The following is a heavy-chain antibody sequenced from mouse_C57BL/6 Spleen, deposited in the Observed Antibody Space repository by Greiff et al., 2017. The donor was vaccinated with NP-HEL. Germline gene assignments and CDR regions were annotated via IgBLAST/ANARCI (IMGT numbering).Heavy chain of an antibody. CDR1: GFTFSDYG. J-gene: IGHJ3*01. CDR3: AIPVSDYAWFAY. V-gene: IGHV5-17*01. CDR2: ISSGSSTL. D-gene: IGHD2-4*01. Sequence: EVKLMESGGGLVKPGGSLKLSCAASGFTFSDYGMHWVRQAPEKGLEWVAYISSGSSTLYYADTVKGRFTISRDNAKNTLFLQMTSLRSEDTSMYYCAIPVSDYAWFAYWGQGTLVTVSA.